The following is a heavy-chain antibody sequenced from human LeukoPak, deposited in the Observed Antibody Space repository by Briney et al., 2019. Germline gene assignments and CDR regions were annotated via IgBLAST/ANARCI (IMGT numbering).Heavy chain of an antibody. CDR1: GDSIRNYY. CDR2: IYDSGST. Sequence: SETLSLTCNVSGDSIRNYYWSWIRQTPGKGLEWIGHIYDSGSTNYNPSLKSRVTISVDTSKNKFSLKVTSVTAADTAVYYCARLARGRWFDPWGQGTLVTVSS. V-gene: IGHV4-59*08. CDR3: ARLARGRWFDP. D-gene: IGHD6-6*01. J-gene: IGHJ5*02.